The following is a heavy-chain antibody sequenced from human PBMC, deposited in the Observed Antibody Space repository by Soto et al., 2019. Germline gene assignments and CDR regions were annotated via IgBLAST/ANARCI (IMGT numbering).Heavy chain of an antibody. J-gene: IGHJ5*02. Sequence: SGPTLVNPQETLTMTCTVSGFSLSNARMGVSWIRQPPGKALEWLAHIFSNYEKSYSTSLKSRLTISKDTSKSQVVLTMTNMDPVDTATYYCARIARDCSSTSCWRRYDFWSGYYTSWFDPWGQGTLVTVSS. V-gene: IGHV2-26*01. CDR3: ARIARDCSSTSCWRRYDFWSGYYTSWFDP. CDR1: GFSLSNARMG. D-gene: IGHD3-3*01. CDR2: IFSNYEK.